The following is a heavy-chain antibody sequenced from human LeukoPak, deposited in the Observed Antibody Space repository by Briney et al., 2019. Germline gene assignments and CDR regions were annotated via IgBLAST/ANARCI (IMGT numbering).Heavy chain of an antibody. CDR3: AKDRGMVGASVRAFDY. J-gene: IGHJ4*02. V-gene: IGHV3-23*01. CDR1: GFTFRNHA. D-gene: IGHD1-26*01. CDR2: ISGSGETT. Sequence: PGGSLRLSCAAYGFTFRNHAMNWVRQAPGKGLEWVSVISGSGETTYYADSVKGRFTISRDNSQNTLYLQMSSLRGEDTALYYCAKDRGMVGASVRAFDYWGQGTLVTVSS.